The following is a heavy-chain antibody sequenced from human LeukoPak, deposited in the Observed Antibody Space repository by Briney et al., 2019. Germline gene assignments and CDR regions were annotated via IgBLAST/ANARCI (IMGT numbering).Heavy chain of an antibody. J-gene: IGHJ4*02. CDR3: ARGASEYQLLLR. CDR2: ISYRGST. V-gene: IGHV4-59*01. CDR1: GGSISGYS. D-gene: IGHD2-2*01. Sequence: SETLSLTCTVSGGSISGYSWSWIRQPPGKGLEWIGYISYRGSTSYNPSLNSRVSISLDTSKNQLSLRLNSVTAADTAVYYCARGASEYQLLLRWGQGTLVTVSS.